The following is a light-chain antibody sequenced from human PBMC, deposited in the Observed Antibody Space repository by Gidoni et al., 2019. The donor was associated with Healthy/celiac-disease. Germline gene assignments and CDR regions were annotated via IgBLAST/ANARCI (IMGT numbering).Light chain of an antibody. CDR1: QSVSSNY. Sequence: EIVLTQSPGTLPLSPGERATLSCRARQSVSSNYLAWYQQKTGQAPTPLIYGASSRPTGIPDRFSSGGSGTEFTLTISRLEPEDFAVYYCQQYGSSPWTFGQGTKVEIK. CDR3: QQYGSSPWT. V-gene: IGKV3-20*01. J-gene: IGKJ1*01. CDR2: GAS.